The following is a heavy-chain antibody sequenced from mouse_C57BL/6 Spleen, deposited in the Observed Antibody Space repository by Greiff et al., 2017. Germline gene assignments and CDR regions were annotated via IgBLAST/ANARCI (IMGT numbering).Heavy chain of an antibody. CDR3: ARWGDYDGRGDY. CDR2: IDPSDRYT. CDR1: GYTFTSYW. V-gene: IGHV1-69*01. D-gene: IGHD2-4*01. Sequence: VQLQQPGAELVMPGASVKLSCKASGYTFTSYWMHWVKQRPGQGLAWIGEIDPSDRYTNYNQKCKGKSTLTVDKSSSTAYMQLISLTSEDSAVYYCARWGDYDGRGDYWGQGTTLTVSS. J-gene: IGHJ2*01.